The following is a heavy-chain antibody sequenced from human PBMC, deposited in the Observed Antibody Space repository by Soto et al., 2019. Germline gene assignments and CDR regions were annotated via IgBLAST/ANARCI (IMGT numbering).Heavy chain of an antibody. Sequence: GGSLRLSCAASGFTFSSYAMSWVRQAPGKWLEWVSAISGSGGSTYYADSVKGRFTISRDNSKNTLYLQMNSLRAEDTAVYYCAKDLFAVRPYDSSGYYSPASFDYWGQGXLVTVYS. V-gene: IGHV3-23*01. CDR2: ISGSGGST. J-gene: IGHJ4*02. CDR1: GFTFSSYA. CDR3: AKDLFAVRPYDSSGYYSPASFDY. D-gene: IGHD3-22*01.